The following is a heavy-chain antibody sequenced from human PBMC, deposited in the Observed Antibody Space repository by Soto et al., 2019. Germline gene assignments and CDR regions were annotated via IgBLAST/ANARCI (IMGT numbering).Heavy chain of an antibody. CDR2: IIPIFGTA. V-gene: IGHV1-69*12. D-gene: IGHD4-17*01. CDR1: GGTFSSYA. J-gene: IGHJ6*02. CDR3: AGAESTTVTPNYYYGMDV. Sequence: QVQLVQSGAEVKKPGSSVKVSCKASGGTFSSYAISWVRQAPGQGLEWMGGIIPIFGTANYAQKFQGRVTITAGESTSRAYMEMSSLRSEDTAVYYCAGAESTTVTPNYYYGMDVWGQGTTVTVSS.